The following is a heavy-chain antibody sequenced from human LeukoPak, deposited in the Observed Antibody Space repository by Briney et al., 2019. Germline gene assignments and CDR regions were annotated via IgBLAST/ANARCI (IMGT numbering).Heavy chain of an antibody. V-gene: IGHV3-15*06. CDR1: GFTFSNAW. CDR2: IKSKTDGGTT. J-gene: IGHJ4*02. CDR3: ATGTEKEQRFDC. Sequence: GGSLRLSCAASGFTFSNAWMSWVRQAPGKGLEWVGRIKSKTDGGTTHCAAPVKGRFTISRDDSKNTLYLQMNSLKTEDTAVYFCATGTEKEQRFDCWGQGTLVTVSS. D-gene: IGHD6-25*01.